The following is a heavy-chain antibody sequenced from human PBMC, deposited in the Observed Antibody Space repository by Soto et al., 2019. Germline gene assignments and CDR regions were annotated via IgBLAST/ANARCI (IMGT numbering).Heavy chain of an antibody. V-gene: IGHV1-69*13. D-gene: IGHD5-18*01. Sequence: SVKVSCKASGGTFSSYAISWVRQAPGQGLEWMGGIIPIFGTANYAQKFQGRVTITADESTSTAYMELSSLRSEDTAVYYCARDQGPKYSYGLHYYYYYMDVWGKGTTVTVSS. CDR3: ARDQGPKYSYGLHYYYYYMDV. J-gene: IGHJ6*03. CDR1: GGTFSSYA. CDR2: IIPIFGTA.